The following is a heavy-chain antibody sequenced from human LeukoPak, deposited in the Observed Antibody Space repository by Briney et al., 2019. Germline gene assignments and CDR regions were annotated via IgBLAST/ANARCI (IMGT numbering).Heavy chain of an antibody. J-gene: IGHJ3*02. CDR1: GFTLSSYE. V-gene: IGHV3-23*01. CDR3: VKDHNGGNNDGAFDI. Sequence: QTGGSLRLSCAASGFTLSSYEMNWVRQAPGKGLEWVSAISGSGGSTYYADSVKGRFTISRDNSKNTLYLQMNSLRAEDTAVYYCVKDHNGGNNDGAFDIWGQGTMVTVSS. CDR2: ISGSGGST. D-gene: IGHD4-23*01.